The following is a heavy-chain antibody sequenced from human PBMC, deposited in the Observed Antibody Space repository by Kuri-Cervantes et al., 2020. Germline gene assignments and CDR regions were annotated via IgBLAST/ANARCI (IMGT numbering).Heavy chain of an antibody. J-gene: IGHJ6*02. V-gene: IGHV4-59*13. CDR2: IYYSGST. D-gene: IGHD3-3*01. CDR3: ARELYGDGRDV. CDR1: GGSISSYY. Sequence: GSLRLSCTVSGGSISSYYWSWIRQPPGKGLEWIGYIYYSGSTNYNPSLKSRVTISVYTYKNQFPLKLSSVTAADTAVYYCARELYGDGRDVWGQGTTVTVSS.